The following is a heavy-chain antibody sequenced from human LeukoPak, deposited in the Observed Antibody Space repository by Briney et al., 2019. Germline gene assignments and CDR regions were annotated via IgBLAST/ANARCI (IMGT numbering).Heavy chain of an antibody. CDR1: GESISSYY. V-gene: IGHV4-4*07. CDR2: IYTSGST. D-gene: IGHD6-13*01. J-gene: IGHJ6*02. CDR3: ASTYSSNGMDV. Sequence: PSETLSLTCTVSGESISSYYWSWIRQPAGKGLEWIGRIYTSGSTNYNPSLKSRVTMSVDTSRNQFSLKLSSVTAADTAVYYCASTYSSNGMDVWGQGTTVTVSS.